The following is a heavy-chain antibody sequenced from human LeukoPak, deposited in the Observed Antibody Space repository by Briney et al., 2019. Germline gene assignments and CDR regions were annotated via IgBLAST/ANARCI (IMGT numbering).Heavy chain of an antibody. CDR1: GFTFSSYG. V-gene: IGHV3-30*18. J-gene: IGHJ4*02. CDR3: AKDRVGATDY. Sequence: GGSLRLSCAASGFTFSSYGMHWVRQAPGKGLEWVAVIPYDGSNKYYADSVKGRFTISRDNSKNTLYLQMNSLRAEDTAVYYCAKDRVGATDYWGQGTLVTVSS. CDR2: IPYDGSNK. D-gene: IGHD1-26*01.